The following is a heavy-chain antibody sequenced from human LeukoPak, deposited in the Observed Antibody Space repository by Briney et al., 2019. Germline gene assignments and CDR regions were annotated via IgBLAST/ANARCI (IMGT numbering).Heavy chain of an antibody. D-gene: IGHD5-18*01. CDR2: MNPISGNT. V-gene: IGHV1-8*03. J-gene: IGHJ3*02. CDR1: GYTFTSYD. CDR3: ARGGGHSYGPLDI. Sequence: ASVKVSCKTSGYTFTSYDINWVRQATGQGLEWMGWMNPISGNTGYEQKFQGRVTLTRNTSINTAYMELSSLRSEDTAVYYCARGGGHSYGPLDIWGQGTKVTVSS.